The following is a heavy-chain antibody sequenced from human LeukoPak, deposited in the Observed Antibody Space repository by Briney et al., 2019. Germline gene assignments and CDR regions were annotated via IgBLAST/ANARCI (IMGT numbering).Heavy chain of an antibody. CDR3: ARDRYNWNYGMDV. V-gene: IGHV3-30*02. Sequence: GGSLXLSCAASGFTFSSYGMHWVRQAPGKGLEWVAFIRYDGSTKHYADSVKGRFTISRDNSKNTLYLQMNSLRAEDTAVYYCARDRYNWNYGMDVWGKGTTVTVSS. J-gene: IGHJ6*04. D-gene: IGHD1-20*01. CDR1: GFTFSSYG. CDR2: IRYDGSTK.